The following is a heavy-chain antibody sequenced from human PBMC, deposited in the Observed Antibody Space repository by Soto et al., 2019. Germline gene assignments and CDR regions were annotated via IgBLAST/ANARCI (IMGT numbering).Heavy chain of an antibody. V-gene: IGHV4-4*07. D-gene: IGHD7-27*01. Sequence: QVQLQESGPGLVKPSETLSLTCTVSGGSISYYYWNWIRQPAGKGLEWIGRIYTSGSTNYNPSLKSRVTMSVDTSKIQFSLKLSSVTAADTAVYYCARSMSATGDWFDPWGQGTPVTVSS. J-gene: IGHJ5*02. CDR3: ARSMSATGDWFDP. CDR1: GGSISYYY. CDR2: IYTSGST.